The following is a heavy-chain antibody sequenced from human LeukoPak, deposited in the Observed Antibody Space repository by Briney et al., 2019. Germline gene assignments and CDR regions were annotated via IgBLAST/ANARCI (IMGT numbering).Heavy chain of an antibody. CDR1: GFTFSSYG. J-gene: IGHJ4*02. D-gene: IGHD4-17*01. V-gene: IGHV3-21*01. CDR3: ARDKYGDQYYFDY. Sequence: PGGSLRLSCAASGFTFSSYGMHWVRQAPGKGLEWVSFISSSSSYIYYADSVKGRFTISRDNARNSLYLQMNSLRAEDTAVYYCARDKYGDQYYFDYWGQGTLVTVSS. CDR2: ISSSSSYI.